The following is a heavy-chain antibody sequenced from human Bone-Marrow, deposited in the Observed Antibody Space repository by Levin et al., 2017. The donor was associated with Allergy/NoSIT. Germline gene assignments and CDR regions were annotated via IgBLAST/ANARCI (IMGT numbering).Heavy chain of an antibody. D-gene: IGHD3-3*01. CDR1: GGTFSYA. J-gene: IGHJ5*02. CDR3: ARDLEWSGPLGNWFDP. CDR2: INPIFGRP. Sequence: GASVKVSCKASGGTFSYAINWVRQAPGQGLEWMGTINPIFGRPNYAQKFQGRVTITADSSTVYLGLTSLTSEDTAVYYCARDLEWSGPLGNWFDPWGQGTLVTVSS. V-gene: IGHV1-69*13.